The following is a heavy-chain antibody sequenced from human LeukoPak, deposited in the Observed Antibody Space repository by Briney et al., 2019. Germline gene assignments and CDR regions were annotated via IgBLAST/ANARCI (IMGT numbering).Heavy chain of an antibody. CDR3: SGTSYVWGSYRSLDF. CDR1: GFTFGDYA. D-gene: IGHD3-16*02. CDR2: IRTKAYGGTP. V-gene: IGHV3-49*04. J-gene: IGHJ4*02. Sequence: PGGSLRLSCTTSGFTFGDYAMSWVRQAPGKGLEWVGFIRTKAYGGTPEYAASVKGRFTISRDDFKSIAYLQVNSLKTEDTAVYFCSGTSYVWGSYRSLDFWGQGILVTVSS.